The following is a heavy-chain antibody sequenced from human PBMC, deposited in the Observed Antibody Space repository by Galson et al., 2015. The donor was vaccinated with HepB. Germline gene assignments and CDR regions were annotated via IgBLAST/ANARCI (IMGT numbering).Heavy chain of an antibody. Sequence: SLRLSCAASGFTFSSYAMSWVRQAPGKGLEWVSAISGSGGSTYYADSVKGRFTISRDNSKNTLYLQMNSLRAEDTAVYYCAKASVSDYDFWSGYHYFDYWGQGTLVTVSS. V-gene: IGHV3-23*01. CDR3: AKASVSDYDFWSGYHYFDY. J-gene: IGHJ4*02. D-gene: IGHD3-3*01. CDR1: GFTFSSYA. CDR2: ISGSGGST.